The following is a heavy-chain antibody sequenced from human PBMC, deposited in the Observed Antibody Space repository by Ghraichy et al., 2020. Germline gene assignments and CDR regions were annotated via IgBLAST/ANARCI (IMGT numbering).Heavy chain of an antibody. Sequence: ESLNISCAVYGGSFSGYYWSWIRQPPGKGLEWIGEINHSGSTNYNPSLKSRVTISVDTSKNQFSLKLSSVTAADTAVYYCARGGYGGSRYYYGMDVWGQGTTVTVSS. CDR3: ARGGYGGSRYYYGMDV. V-gene: IGHV4-34*01. D-gene: IGHD4-23*01. J-gene: IGHJ6*02. CDR2: INHSGST. CDR1: GGSFSGYY.